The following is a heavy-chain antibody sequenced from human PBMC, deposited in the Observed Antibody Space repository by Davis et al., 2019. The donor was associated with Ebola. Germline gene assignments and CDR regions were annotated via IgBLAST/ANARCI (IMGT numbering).Heavy chain of an antibody. Sequence: SVKVSCKASGGTFSSYAISWVRQAPGQGLEWMGGIIPIFGTANYAQKFQGRVTITADESTSTAYMELSSLRSEDTAVYYCARVSGPLMTTVTTGAFDIWGQGTMVTVSS. CDR3: ARVSGPLMTTVTTGAFDI. J-gene: IGHJ3*02. CDR1: GGTFSSYA. V-gene: IGHV1-69*13. D-gene: IGHD4-17*01. CDR2: IIPIFGTA.